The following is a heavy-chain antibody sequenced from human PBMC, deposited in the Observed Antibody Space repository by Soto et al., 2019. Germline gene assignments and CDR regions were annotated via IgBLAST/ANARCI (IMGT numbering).Heavy chain of an antibody. CDR3: ARVGPYDSQSYMFRYDRFDP. J-gene: IGHJ5*02. CDR2: ISGSGINT. D-gene: IGHD3-10*01. Sequence: GGSLRLSCAASGFTFTIYAMSWVRQAPGKGLEWVSAISGSGINTYYADSVKGRFTISRDSSKNTLYLQMNSLRAEDTAVYYCARVGPYDSQSYMFRYDRFDPWGQGTQVTVSS. CDR1: GFTFTIYA. V-gene: IGHV3-23*01.